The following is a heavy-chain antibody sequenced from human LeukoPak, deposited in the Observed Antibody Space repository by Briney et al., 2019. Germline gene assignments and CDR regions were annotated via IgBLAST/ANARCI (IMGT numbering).Heavy chain of an antibody. CDR1: EDTFTRHY. V-gene: IGHV1-46*04. Sequence: GASVKVSCKASEDTFTRHYIHWVRQAPGQGLEWIGLINPHDNSIDYTQKLRGRVTVIRDRPTSTVYMELNSLRSDDTAVYYCAREGGSYKHFDDWGQGSLVTVSS. CDR3: AREGGSYKHFDD. D-gene: IGHD3-10*01. CDR2: INPHDNSI. J-gene: IGHJ4*02.